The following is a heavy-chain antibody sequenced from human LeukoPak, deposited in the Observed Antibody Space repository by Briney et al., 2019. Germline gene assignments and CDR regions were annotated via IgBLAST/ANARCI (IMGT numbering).Heavy chain of an antibody. CDR3: AKQESSGSYPYYFDY. CDR1: GFIFDRYG. Sequence: GGSLRLSCAASGFIFDRYGMTWVRQAPGEGLKWVSSISDSGSRTYYADSVKGRFTVSRDNSKNTVHVQMNSLRAEDTAIYYCAKQESSGSYPYYFDYWGQGTLVTVSS. D-gene: IGHD3-22*01. V-gene: IGHV3-23*01. CDR2: ISDSGSRT. J-gene: IGHJ4*02.